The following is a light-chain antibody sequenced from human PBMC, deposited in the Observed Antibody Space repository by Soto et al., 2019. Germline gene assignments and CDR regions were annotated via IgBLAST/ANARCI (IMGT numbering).Light chain of an antibody. CDR2: TTD. V-gene: IGLV1-44*01. Sequence: QSALTQPPSASGAPGQRVTISCSGGRSNIGSNAVNWYQQLPGAAPKLLMYTTDQRPSGVPDRFSGSKSGTSGSLAISGLQSEDEADYYCASWDDSLNGVVFGGGTKLTVL. CDR3: ASWDDSLNGVV. J-gene: IGLJ2*01. CDR1: RSNIGSNA.